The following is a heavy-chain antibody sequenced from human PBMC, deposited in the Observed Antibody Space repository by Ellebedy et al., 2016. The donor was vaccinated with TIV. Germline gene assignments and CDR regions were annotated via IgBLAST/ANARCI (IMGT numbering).Heavy chain of an antibody. CDR3: ARDFLRAPDGSGTYNNWLDP. CDR1: GGTFSNYA. V-gene: IGHV1-69*13. Sequence: ASVKVSCXAPGGTFSNYAISWVRQAPGQGLEWMGAIIPIVGTANYAQKFQDRVTIIADESTRTAYMELSSLRSEDTAVYYCARDFLRAPDGSGTYNNWLDPWGQGTLVTVSS. J-gene: IGHJ5*02. CDR2: IIPIVGTA. D-gene: IGHD3-10*01.